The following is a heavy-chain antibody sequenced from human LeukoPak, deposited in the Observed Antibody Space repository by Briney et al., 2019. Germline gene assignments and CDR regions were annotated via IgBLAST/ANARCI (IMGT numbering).Heavy chain of an antibody. Sequence: GGSLRLSCAASGFTVSSNYMSWVRQAPGKGLEWVSVIYSGGSTYYADSVKGRFTISRDNSKNTLYLQMNSLRAEDTAVYYCARGAAGPTDWFDPWGQGTLVTVSS. V-gene: IGHV3-53*01. J-gene: IGHJ5*02. CDR1: GFTVSSNY. D-gene: IGHD6-13*01. CDR2: IYSGGST. CDR3: ARGAAGPTDWFDP.